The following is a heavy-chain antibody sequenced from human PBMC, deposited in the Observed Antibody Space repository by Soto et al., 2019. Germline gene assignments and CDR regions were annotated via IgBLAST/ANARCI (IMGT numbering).Heavy chain of an antibody. D-gene: IGHD3-9*01. CDR2: ISAYDGYT. Sequence: QVQLVQSGAEVKKPGASVKVSCKASGYTFSSYGINWVRQAPGQGLEWLGWISAYDGYTNYAQILQGRVSMTTDTSTKTAYMELRSLRSEDTGVYYCARGGYYDSSSSRNYHYYGMSVCGQGTSVTVSS. CDR1: GYTFSSYG. CDR3: ARGGYYDSSSSRNYHYYGMSV. J-gene: IGHJ6*02. V-gene: IGHV1-18*01.